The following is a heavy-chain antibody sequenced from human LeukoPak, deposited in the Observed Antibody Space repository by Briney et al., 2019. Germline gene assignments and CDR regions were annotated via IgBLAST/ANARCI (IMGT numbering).Heavy chain of an antibody. D-gene: IGHD1-26*01. Sequence: ASVKVSCKASGYTFTSYGISWVRQAPGQGLEWMGWISAYNGNTNYAQKLQGRVTMTTDTSTSTAYMELRSLRSDDTAVYYCARVGGYSGSYYYYYYMDVWGKGTTVIISS. CDR3: ARVGGYSGSYYYYYYMDV. J-gene: IGHJ6*03. CDR1: GYTFTSYG. V-gene: IGHV1-18*01. CDR2: ISAYNGNT.